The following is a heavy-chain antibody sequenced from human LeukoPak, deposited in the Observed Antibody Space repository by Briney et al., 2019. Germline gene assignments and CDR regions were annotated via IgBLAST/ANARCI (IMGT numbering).Heavy chain of an antibody. D-gene: IGHD3-22*01. V-gene: IGHV3-11*01. Sequence: GGSLRLSCAASGFTFSDYYMSWIRQAPGKGLEWVSYISSSGSTIYYADSVKGRFTISRDNAKNSLYLQMNSLRAEDTAWYYCAKDTVYYYDSSGFDYWGQGTLVTVSS. CDR1: GFTFSDYY. J-gene: IGHJ4*02. CDR2: ISSSGSTI. CDR3: AKDTVYYYDSSGFDY.